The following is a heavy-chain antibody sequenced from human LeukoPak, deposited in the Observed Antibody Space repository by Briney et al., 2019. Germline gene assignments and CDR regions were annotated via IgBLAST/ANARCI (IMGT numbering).Heavy chain of an antibody. Sequence: PSESLSLTCVVSGYSISSGYYWGWIRQPPGKGLEWIRTIYHTETTYYNPSLKSRVTISVDTSKNQFSLKLSSVTAADTAVSYCAREIRGYGFDFWGQGTLVTVSS. J-gene: IGHJ4*02. D-gene: IGHD5-12*01. CDR3: AREIRGYGFDF. V-gene: IGHV4-38-2*02. CDR1: GYSISSGYY. CDR2: IYHTETT.